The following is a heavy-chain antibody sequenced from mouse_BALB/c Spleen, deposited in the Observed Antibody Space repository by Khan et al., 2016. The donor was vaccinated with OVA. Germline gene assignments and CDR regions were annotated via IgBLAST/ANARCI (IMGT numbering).Heavy chain of an antibody. J-gene: IGHJ2*01. CDR1: GYSITSGYG. Sequence: EVQLQESGPGLVKPSQSLSLTCTVTGYSITSGYGWNWIRQFPGNKLEWMGYISYSGSTNYNPSLKSRISITRDTYKNQFFLQLNSVTTEDTATSYCARTARIKYWGQGTTLTVSS. V-gene: IGHV3-2*02. CDR3: ARTARIKY. CDR2: ISYSGST. D-gene: IGHD1-2*01.